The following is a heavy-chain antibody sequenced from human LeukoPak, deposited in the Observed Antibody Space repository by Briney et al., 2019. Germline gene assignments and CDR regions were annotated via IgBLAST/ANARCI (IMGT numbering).Heavy chain of an antibody. J-gene: IGHJ6*03. D-gene: IGHD2-15*01. Sequence: ASVKVSCKASGYTLTRYYIHWVRQAPGQGLEWMGIINPSGGSTTYAQKFQGRVTMTRDTSTSTAYMELSSLRSEDTAVYYCARGDNYYHYYMDVWGKGTTFTVSS. CDR2: INPSGGST. V-gene: IGHV1-46*01. CDR1: GYTLTRYY. CDR3: ARGDNYYHYYMDV.